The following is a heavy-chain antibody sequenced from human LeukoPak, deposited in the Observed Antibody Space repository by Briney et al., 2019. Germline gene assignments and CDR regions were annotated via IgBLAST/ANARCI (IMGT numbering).Heavy chain of an antibody. V-gene: IGHV1-8*01. CDR3: ARGRIVVRSGTPRRPHYRFDP. J-gene: IGHJ5*02. CDR2: MNPNSGNT. Sequence: ASVKVSCKASGYTFTSYDINWVRQATGQGLEWMGWMNPNSGNTGYAQKFQGRVTMTRNTSISTAYMELSSLRSEDTAVYYCARGRIVVRSGTPRRPHYRFDPWGQGTLVTVSS. D-gene: IGHD1-26*01. CDR1: GYTFTSYD.